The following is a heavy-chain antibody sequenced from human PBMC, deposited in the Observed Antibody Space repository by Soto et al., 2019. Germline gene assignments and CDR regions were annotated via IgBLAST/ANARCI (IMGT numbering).Heavy chain of an antibody. Sequence: QVQLVESGGGVVQPGRSLRLSCAASGFTFSSYAMHWVRQAPGKGLEWVAVISYDGSNKYYADSVKGRFTISRDNSKNTLYLQMNSLRAEDTSVYYCASEYSSGWYGVDYWGKVTLVTVSS. CDR3: ASEYSSGWYGVDY. J-gene: IGHJ4*02. CDR1: GFTFSSYA. D-gene: IGHD6-19*01. CDR2: ISYDGSNK. V-gene: IGHV3-30-3*01.